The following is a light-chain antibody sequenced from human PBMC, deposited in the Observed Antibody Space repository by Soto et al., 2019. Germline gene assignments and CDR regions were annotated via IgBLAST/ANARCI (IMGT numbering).Light chain of an antibody. Sequence: QSVLTQPASVSGSPGQSITISCTGTSSDVGGYNYVSWYQQQSGKAPKLIIHEVSNRPSGVSNRFSGSKSGNTASLTISGLQAEDEADYYCDSYTSSRAYVCGIGTKATVL. CDR1: SSDVGGYNY. CDR2: EVS. V-gene: IGLV2-14*01. CDR3: DSYTSSRAYV. J-gene: IGLJ1*01.